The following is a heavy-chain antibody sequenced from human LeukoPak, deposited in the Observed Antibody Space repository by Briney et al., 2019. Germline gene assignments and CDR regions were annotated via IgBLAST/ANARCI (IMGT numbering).Heavy chain of an antibody. D-gene: IGHD1-26*01. CDR2: IHHSGSS. V-gene: IGHV4-4*02. CDR3: AREFVQGSSLPYFDC. CDR1: GGYISTSHW. J-gene: IGHJ4*02. Sequence: PSGTLSLTCTVSGGYISTSHWGGGVRQPPGKGLEGVGEIHHSGSSNSNPSLKSRVNRSVDKSKNQFSLSLNSVTAADTAVYYCAREFVQGSSLPYFDCWGQGTLVTVSS.